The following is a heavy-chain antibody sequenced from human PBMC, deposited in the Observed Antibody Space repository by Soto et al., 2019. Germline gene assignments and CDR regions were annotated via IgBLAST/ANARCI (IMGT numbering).Heavy chain of an antibody. J-gene: IGHJ4*02. V-gene: IGHV2-70*11. CDR1: RFSLSTSGMS. Sequence: SGPTLVNPTQTLILTCTCSRFSLSTSGMSVSWIRQPPGKALEWLARIDWDDDKYYRTSLKTRLTISKDTSKNQVVLRMTNMAPVDTATYYCARRLGMGEFDYWGQGILVTVSS. D-gene: IGHD3-16*01. CDR2: IDWDDDK. CDR3: ARRLGMGEFDY.